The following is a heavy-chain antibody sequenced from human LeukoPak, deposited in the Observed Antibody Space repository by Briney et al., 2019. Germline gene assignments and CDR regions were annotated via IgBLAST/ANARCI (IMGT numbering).Heavy chain of an antibody. J-gene: IGHJ6*03. CDR2: INPNSGGT. D-gene: IGHD6-6*01. CDR3: ARAVGGGYSSSSRVYYYYYMDV. CDR1: GYTFTGYY. Sequence: ASVKVSCKASGYTFTGYYMHWVRQAPGQGLEWMGWINPNSGGTNYAQKFQGRVTMTRDTSISTAYMELSSLRSEDTAVYYCARAVGGGYSSSSRVYYYYYMDVWGKGTTVTVSS. V-gene: IGHV1-2*02.